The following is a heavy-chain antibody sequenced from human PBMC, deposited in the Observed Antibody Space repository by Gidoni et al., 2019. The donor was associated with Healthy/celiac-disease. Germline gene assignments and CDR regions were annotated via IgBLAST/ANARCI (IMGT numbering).Heavy chain of an antibody. J-gene: IGHJ4*02. D-gene: IGHD6-6*01. Sequence: QVQLQESGPGLVKPSATLSLTCAVSGYSISSGYYWGWIRQPPGKGLEWIGSIYHSGSTYYNPSLKSRVTISVDTSKNQFSLKLSSVTAADTAVYYCARDPGSSSPIDYWGQGTLVTVSS. CDR1: GYSISSGYY. V-gene: IGHV4-38-2*02. CDR2: IYHSGST. CDR3: ARDPGSSSPIDY.